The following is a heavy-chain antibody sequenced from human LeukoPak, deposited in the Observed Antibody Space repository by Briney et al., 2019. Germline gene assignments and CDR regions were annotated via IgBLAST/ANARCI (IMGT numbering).Heavy chain of an antibody. CDR1: GGSFSGYY. CDR2: INHSGST. Sequence: SETLSLTCAVYGGSFSGYYWSWIRQPPGKGLEWIGEINHSGSTNYNPSLKSRVTIPVDTSKNQFSLKLSSATAADTAVYFCARGRVSSSTWYSTYYYYFYMDVWGKGTTVTVSS. V-gene: IGHV4-34*01. J-gene: IGHJ6*03. CDR3: ARGRVSSSTWYSTYYYYFYMDV. D-gene: IGHD6-13*01.